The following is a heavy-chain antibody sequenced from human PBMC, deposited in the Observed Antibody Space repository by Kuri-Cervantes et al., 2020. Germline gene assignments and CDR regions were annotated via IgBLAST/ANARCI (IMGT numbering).Heavy chain of an antibody. CDR3: ARGGAFWSY. V-gene: IGHV3-20*04. CDR2: INWNGDYT. CDR1: GFTFSDYY. J-gene: IGHJ4*02. D-gene: IGHD3-10*01. Sequence: LSLTCAASGFTFSDYYMNWVRQAPGKGLEWVSGINWNGDYTGYADSVKGRFTISRDNAKNSLYLQMNSLRAEDTAVYYCARGGAFWSYWGQGTLVTVSS.